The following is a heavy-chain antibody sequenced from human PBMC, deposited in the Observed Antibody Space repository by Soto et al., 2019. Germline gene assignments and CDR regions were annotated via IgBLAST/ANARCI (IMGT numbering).Heavy chain of an antibody. CDR1: GGSISSGDYY. Sequence: SETLSLTCTVSGGSISSGDYYWSWIRQPPGKGLEWIGYIYYSGSTYYNPSLKSRVTISVDTSKNQFSLKLSSVTAADTAVYYCARCGYSYCFTLSHRHQGFDPSCQGTLVTRSS. V-gene: IGHV4-30-4*01. CDR3: ARCGYSYCFTLSHRHQGFDP. J-gene: IGHJ5*02. D-gene: IGHD5-18*01. CDR2: IYYSGST.